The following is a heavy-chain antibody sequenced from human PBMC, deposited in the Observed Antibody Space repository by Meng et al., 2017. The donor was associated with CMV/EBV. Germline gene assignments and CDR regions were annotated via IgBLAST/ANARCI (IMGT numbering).Heavy chain of an antibody. CDR3: ARVGSYSPRASGYAFDI. D-gene: IGHD1-26*01. J-gene: IGHJ3*02. V-gene: IGHV3-21*01. Sequence: GGSLRLSCAASGFTFSSYEMNWVRQAPGKGLEWVSSISSSSSYIYYADSVKGRFTISRDNAKNSLYLQMNSLRAEDTAVYYCARVGSYSPRASGYAFDIWGQGTMVTVSS. CDR1: GFTFSSYE. CDR2: ISSSSSYI.